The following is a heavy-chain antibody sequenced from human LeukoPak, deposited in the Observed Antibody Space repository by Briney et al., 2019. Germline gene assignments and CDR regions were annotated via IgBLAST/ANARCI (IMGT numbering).Heavy chain of an antibody. CDR3: ARHGGITIFGVAQPGGAFDI. CDR2: IVPIFGTA. Sequence: SVKVSCKSSGGTFSSYAVSWVRQAPGQGLEWLGEIVPIFGTANYAQKFQGRVRITTDESTSTAYMELSSLRFEDTAVYYCARHGGITIFGVAQPGGAFDIWGQGTMVTVSS. D-gene: IGHD3-3*01. J-gene: IGHJ3*02. V-gene: IGHV1-69*05. CDR1: GGTFSSYA.